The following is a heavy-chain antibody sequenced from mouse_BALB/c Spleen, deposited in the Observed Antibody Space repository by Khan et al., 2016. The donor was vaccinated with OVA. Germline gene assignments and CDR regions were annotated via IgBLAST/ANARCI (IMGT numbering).Heavy chain of an antibody. Sequence: EVKLLESGPGLVKPSQSLSLTCTVTGYSITSDYAWNWIRQFPGNKLEWMGYISYSGNTKYNPSLKSRISITRDTSKNQFFLQLNFVTIEDTATDYCARIQGGDFDYWGQGTTLTVSS. J-gene: IGHJ2*01. CDR2: ISYSGNT. CDR3: ARIQGGDFDY. CDR1: GYSITSDYA. V-gene: IGHV3-2*02. D-gene: IGHD3-2*02.